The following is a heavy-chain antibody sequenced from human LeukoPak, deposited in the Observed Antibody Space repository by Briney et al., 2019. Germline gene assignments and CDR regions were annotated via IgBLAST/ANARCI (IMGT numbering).Heavy chain of an antibody. J-gene: IGHJ2*01. Sequence: SGTLSPTFTVSGVSISSYYWSWIRPPPREGLEGIGYIYYSGSTNYNPSLKSRVTISVDASKNQFSLKLSSVTAADTAVYYCARLGRTSYWYFDLWGRGTLVTVSS. D-gene: IGHD2-2*01. CDR2: IYYSGST. CDR1: GVSISSYY. V-gene: IGHV4-59*08. CDR3: ARLGRTSYWYFDL.